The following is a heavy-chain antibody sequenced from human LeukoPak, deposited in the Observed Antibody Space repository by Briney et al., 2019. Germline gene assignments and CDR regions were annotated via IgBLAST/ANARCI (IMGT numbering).Heavy chain of an antibody. CDR3: ARDKKDYFDY. CDR1: GGSISSYY. V-gene: IGHV4-59*12. J-gene: IGHJ4*02. Sequence: PSETLSLTCTVSGGSISSYYWSWIRQPPGKGLEWIGYIYYSGSTNYNPSPKSRVTISIDTSKNQFSLKLSSVTAADTAVYYCARDKKDYFDYWGQGTLVTVSS. CDR2: IYYSGST.